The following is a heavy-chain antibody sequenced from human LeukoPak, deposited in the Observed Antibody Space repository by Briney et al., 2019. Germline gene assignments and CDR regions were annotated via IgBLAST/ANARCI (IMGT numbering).Heavy chain of an antibody. V-gene: IGHV4-34*01. J-gene: IGHJ3*02. CDR2: IYHSATT. Sequence: PSETLSLTCAVYGGSFSGYYWSWIRQPPGKGLEWIGSIYHSATTYYNPSLKSRVSISVDTSKNQFSLKLSSVTAADTAVYYCARGVVTGTRSFDIWGQGTMVTVSS. D-gene: IGHD1-7*01. CDR1: GGSFSGYY. CDR3: ARGVVTGTRSFDI.